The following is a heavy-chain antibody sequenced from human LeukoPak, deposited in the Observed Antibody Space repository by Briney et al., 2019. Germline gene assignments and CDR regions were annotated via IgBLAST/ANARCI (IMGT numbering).Heavy chain of an antibody. CDR3: VRDKYDSNRSPSDI. Sequence: GGSLRLSCEVSGFNFISYGMSWVRQAPEKGLEWVSLISGSGTRTNYAGSVKGRFTISRDNSKNTVHLQMDSLGAEDTAVYYCVRDKYDSNRSPSDIWGQGTKVTVSS. CDR2: ISGSGTRT. J-gene: IGHJ3*02. CDR1: GFNFISYG. V-gene: IGHV3-23*01. D-gene: IGHD3-22*01.